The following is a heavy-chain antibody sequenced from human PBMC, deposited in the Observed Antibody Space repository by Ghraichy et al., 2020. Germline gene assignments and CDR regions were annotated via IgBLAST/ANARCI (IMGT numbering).Heavy chain of an antibody. CDR1: GYTFTAYY. D-gene: IGHD6-13*01. V-gene: IGHV1-2*02. Sequence: ASVKVSCKASGYTFTAYYIHWVRQAPGQGLEWMGWINPNNGDTKYARKFQGRVTMTRDTSISTAYMELSRLRSDDTAVYYCTSEFSAEQLVPWGQGTLVTVSS. CDR2: INPNNGDT. J-gene: IGHJ5*02. CDR3: TSEFSAEQLVP.